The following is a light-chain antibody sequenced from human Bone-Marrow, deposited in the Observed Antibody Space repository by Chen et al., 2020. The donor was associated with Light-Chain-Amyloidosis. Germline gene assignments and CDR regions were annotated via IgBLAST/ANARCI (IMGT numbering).Light chain of an antibody. V-gene: IGLV3-21*02. Sequence: SYVLTQPSSVSVAPGQTATIACGGNNIGSTSVHWYQQTPGQAPLLVVYDDSDRPSGIPERFSGSDSGNTATLTINRVEAGDEADYYCQVWDGNTDRGVFGGGTKLTVL. CDR3: QVWDGNTDRGV. J-gene: IGLJ3*02. CDR2: DDS. CDR1: NIGSTS.